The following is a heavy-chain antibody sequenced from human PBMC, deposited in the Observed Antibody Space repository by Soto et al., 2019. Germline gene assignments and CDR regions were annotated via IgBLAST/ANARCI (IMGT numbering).Heavy chain of an antibody. CDR2: IYTSGST. D-gene: IGHD3-22*01. V-gene: IGHV4-4*07. CDR1: GGSISSYY. J-gene: IGHJ6*02. Sequence: SETLSLTCTVSGGSISSYYCSWIRQPAWKGLEWIGRIYTSGSTNYNPSLKSRVTMSVDTSKNQFSLKLSSVTAAYTAVYYCARGRGHYDSSWVYYYGMDVLGQWTTVSVFS. CDR3: ARGRGHYDSSWVYYYGMDV.